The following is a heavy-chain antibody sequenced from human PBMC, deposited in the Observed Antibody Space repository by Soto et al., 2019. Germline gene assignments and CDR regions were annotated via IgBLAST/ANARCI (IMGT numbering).Heavy chain of an antibody. CDR2: IYSGGSA. V-gene: IGHV3-53*01. CDR1: GFTISNNY. J-gene: IGHJ6*02. Sequence: PGGSLSLSCAASGFTISNNYMSWVRQAPGKGLEWVSVIYSGGSANYADSVKVRFTISRDNSKNTLYLQMNSLRAEDTAVYYCVRDDYGLDVWGQGTAVTVSS. CDR3: VRDDYGLDV.